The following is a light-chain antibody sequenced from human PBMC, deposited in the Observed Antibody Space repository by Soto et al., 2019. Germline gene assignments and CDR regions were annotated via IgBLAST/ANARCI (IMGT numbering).Light chain of an antibody. V-gene: IGLV3-1*01. CDR1: KLGDKY. J-gene: IGLJ2*01. Sequence: SYELTQPPSVSVSPGQTASITCSGDKLGDKYACWYQQKPGQSPVLVIYQDSKRPSGVSNRFSGSKSGNTASLTISGLQAEDEANYYCSSFRRSNTPHVLFGGGTKLTVL. CDR3: SSFRRSNTPHVL. CDR2: QDS.